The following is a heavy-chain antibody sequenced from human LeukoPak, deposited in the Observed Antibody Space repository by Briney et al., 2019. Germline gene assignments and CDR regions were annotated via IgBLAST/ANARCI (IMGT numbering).Heavy chain of an antibody. J-gene: IGHJ4*02. CDR1: GYSFTSYW. Sequence: GESLKISCKGSGYSFTSYWIGWVRQMPGKGLEWMGIIYPGDSDTRYSPSFQGQVTISADKSISTAYLQWSSLEASDTAMYYCARLGGYSSGWYVSYYWGQGTLVTVSS. V-gene: IGHV5-51*01. CDR2: IYPGDSDT. D-gene: IGHD6-19*01. CDR3: ARLGGYSSGWYVSYY.